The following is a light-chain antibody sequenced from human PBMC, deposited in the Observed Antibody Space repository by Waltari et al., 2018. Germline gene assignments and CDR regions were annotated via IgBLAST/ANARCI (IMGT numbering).Light chain of an antibody. CDR2: SNN. V-gene: IGLV10-54*04. CDR1: SDTVGYQG. Sequence: QAGLTQPPSVSKGLRQTATLTCTGTSDTVGYQGAPCLQQHQGQPPKLLFYSNNDRPSGISERFSASTSGNTASLTITGLQPEDEADYYCSAWDNSLVVVVFGGGTKLTVL. J-gene: IGLJ3*02. CDR3: SAWDNSLVVVV.